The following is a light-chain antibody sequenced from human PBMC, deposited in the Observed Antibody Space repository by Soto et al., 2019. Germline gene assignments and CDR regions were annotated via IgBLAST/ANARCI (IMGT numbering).Light chain of an antibody. Sequence: IQMTQSPSSLSASVGDRVTITCRASHDISTHLNWYQQMPGKAPKLLIYETSNVQTGVPSRFSGHGSGTGFVFTISSLQPEDIGTYYCQQYDNVGITFGQGTRLDIK. V-gene: IGKV1-33*01. CDR2: ETS. J-gene: IGKJ5*01. CDR1: HDISTH. CDR3: QQYDNVGIT.